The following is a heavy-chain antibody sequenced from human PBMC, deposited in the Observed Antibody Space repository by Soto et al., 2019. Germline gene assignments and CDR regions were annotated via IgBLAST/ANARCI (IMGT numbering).Heavy chain of an antibody. CDR1: GVSISSSNW. Sequence: SETLSLTCAVSGVSISSSNWWSWVRQPPGNWLEWIGEIYHSGSTNYNPSLKSRVTISVDKSKNQFSLKLSSVTAADTAVYYCARDSNAAGYYDSSGSFDPWGQGTLVTVSS. CDR3: ARDSNAAGYYDSSGSFDP. CDR2: IYHSGST. J-gene: IGHJ5*02. D-gene: IGHD3-22*01. V-gene: IGHV4-4*02.